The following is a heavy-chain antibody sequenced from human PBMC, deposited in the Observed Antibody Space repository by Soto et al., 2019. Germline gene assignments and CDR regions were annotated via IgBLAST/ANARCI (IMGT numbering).Heavy chain of an antibody. CDR1: GFTFSSYS. V-gene: IGHV3-48*03. CDR3: ARDKDWAFDY. Sequence: EVQLVESGGGLVQPGGSLRLFCVASGFTFSSYSMVWVRQAPGKGLEWVSYIFTTGTTIYYADSVKGRFTVSRDNAKNSLFLLLNSLRAEDTAVYYCARDKDWAFDYWGQGTLVTVSS. D-gene: IGHD3-9*01. J-gene: IGHJ4*02. CDR2: IFTTGTTI.